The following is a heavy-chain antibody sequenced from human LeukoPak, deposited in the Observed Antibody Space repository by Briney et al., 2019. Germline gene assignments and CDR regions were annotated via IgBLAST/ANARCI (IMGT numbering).Heavy chain of an antibody. CDR1: GFTFSSYI. V-gene: IGHV3-21*01. Sequence: PGGSLRLSCAASGFTFSSYIMNWVRQAPGKGLEWVSSISSSSSYIYYADSVKGRFTISRDKAKNSLYLQMDSLRAEDTAVYYCARDDYDSSGYAFDIWGQGTMVTVSS. J-gene: IGHJ3*02. CDR3: ARDDYDSSGYAFDI. CDR2: ISSSSSYI. D-gene: IGHD3-22*01.